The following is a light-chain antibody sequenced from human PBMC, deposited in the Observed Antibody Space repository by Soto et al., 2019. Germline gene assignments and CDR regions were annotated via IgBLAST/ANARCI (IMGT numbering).Light chain of an antibody. Sequence: DIVMTQSPDSLAVSLGERATINCKSSQSVLYSSTNRDYLAWYQQKPGQPPNLLIYWASTRESGVPDRFSGSGSGTDFPLTISSLQAEDVAVYYCQQYYDIPPTFGQGPKVEIK. CDR2: WAS. CDR1: QSVLYSSTNRDY. J-gene: IGKJ1*01. CDR3: QQYYDIPPT. V-gene: IGKV4-1*01.